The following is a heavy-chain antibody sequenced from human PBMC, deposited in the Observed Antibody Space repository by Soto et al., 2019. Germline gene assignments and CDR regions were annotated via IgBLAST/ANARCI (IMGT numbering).Heavy chain of an antibody. CDR3: AKEGPSSGPLGGYFDY. Sequence: PGGSLRLSCAASGFTFSSYGMHWVRQAPGKGLEWVAVISYDGSNKYYADSVKGRFTISRDNSKNTLYLQMNSLRAEDTAVYYCAKEGPSSGPLGGYFDYWGQGTLVTVSS. J-gene: IGHJ4*02. V-gene: IGHV3-30*18. CDR1: GFTFSSYG. CDR2: ISYDGSNK. D-gene: IGHD6-19*01.